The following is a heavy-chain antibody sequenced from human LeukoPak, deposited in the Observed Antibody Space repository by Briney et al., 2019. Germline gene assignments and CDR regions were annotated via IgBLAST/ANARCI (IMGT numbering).Heavy chain of an antibody. Sequence: PGRSLRLSCAASGFTFSSYGMHWVRQAPGKGLEWVAVISYDGSNKYYADSVKGRFTISRDNSKNTLYLQMNSLRAEDTAVYYCAILRFLEGLPKENDAFDIWGQGTMVTVSS. CDR1: GFTFSSYG. J-gene: IGHJ3*02. CDR2: ISYDGSNK. CDR3: AILRFLEGLPKENDAFDI. V-gene: IGHV3-30*03. D-gene: IGHD3-3*01.